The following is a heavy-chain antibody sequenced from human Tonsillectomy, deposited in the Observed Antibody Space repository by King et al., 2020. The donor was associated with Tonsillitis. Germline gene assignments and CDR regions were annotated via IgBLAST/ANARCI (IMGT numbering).Heavy chain of an antibody. V-gene: IGHV1-46*01. Sequence: HVQLVESGAEVTKPGASVKVSCKASGYTFTSYYMHWVRQAPGQGLEWMGIINPSAGSTSYAQKFQGRATMTRDTSTSTVYMELSSLTSEDTAVYYCARGQYYYDSSGYYPLYFDYWGQGTLITVSS. CDR2: INPSAGST. J-gene: IGHJ4*02. CDR3: ARGQYYYDSSGYYPLYFDY. CDR1: GYTFTSYY. D-gene: IGHD3-22*01.